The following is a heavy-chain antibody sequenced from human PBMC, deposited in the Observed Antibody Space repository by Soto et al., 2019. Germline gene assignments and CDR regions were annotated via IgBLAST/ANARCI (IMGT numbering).Heavy chain of an antibody. CDR1: GFTFSSYW. Sequence: EVQLVESGGGLVQPGGSLRLSCAASGFTFSSYWMHWVRQAPGKGLVWVSRINSDGSSTSYADSVKGRFTISRDNAKNTLYLQMNSLRAEDTAVYYCARGSPQGLNYGPRLGEAVPDYWGQGTLVTVSS. CDR2: INSDGSST. J-gene: IGHJ4*02. CDR3: ARGSPQGLNYGPRLGEAVPDY. V-gene: IGHV3-74*01. D-gene: IGHD3-16*01.